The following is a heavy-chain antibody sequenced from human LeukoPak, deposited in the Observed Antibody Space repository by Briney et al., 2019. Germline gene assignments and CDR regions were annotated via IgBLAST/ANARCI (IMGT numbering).Heavy chain of an antibody. D-gene: IGHD3-10*01. CDR2: ISSSGST. V-gene: IGHV4-61*02. J-gene: IGHJ5*02. CDR1: GDSISSGDYY. CDR3: ARGGYYGSGNDFRFDP. Sequence: SQTLSLTCTVSGDSISSGDYYWSWIRQPAGKGLEWIGRISSSGSTNYNPSLKSRVTISVDTSKNQFSLKLSSVTAADTAVYYCARGGYYGSGNDFRFDPWGQGTLVTVSS.